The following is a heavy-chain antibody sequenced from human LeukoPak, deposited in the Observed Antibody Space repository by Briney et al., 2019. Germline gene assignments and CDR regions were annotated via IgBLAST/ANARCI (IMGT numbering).Heavy chain of an antibody. V-gene: IGHV3-30*04. Sequence: SGGSLRLSCAASGFTFSSYAMHWVRQAPGKGLEWVAVISYDGSNKYYADSVKGRFTISRDNSKNTLYLQMNSLRAEDTAVYYCARRTKLYSSSWYGDAFDIWGQGTMVTVSS. CDR1: GFTFSSYA. D-gene: IGHD6-13*01. CDR2: ISYDGSNK. CDR3: ARRTKLYSSSWYGDAFDI. J-gene: IGHJ3*02.